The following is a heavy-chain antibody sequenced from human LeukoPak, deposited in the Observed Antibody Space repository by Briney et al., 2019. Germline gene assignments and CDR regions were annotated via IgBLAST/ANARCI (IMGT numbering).Heavy chain of an antibody. V-gene: IGHV3-23*01. CDR3: ASRSYYYDSSGYYKDY. D-gene: IGHD3-22*01. CDR1: GFTFSSYA. CDR2: IIGSGGST. J-gene: IGHJ4*02. Sequence: PGGSLRLSCAASGFTFSSYAMSWVRQAPGKGLEWVSAIIGSGGSTYYADSVKGRFTISRDNPKNTLYLQMNSLRAEDTAVYYCASRSYYYDSSGYYKDYWGQGTLVTVSS.